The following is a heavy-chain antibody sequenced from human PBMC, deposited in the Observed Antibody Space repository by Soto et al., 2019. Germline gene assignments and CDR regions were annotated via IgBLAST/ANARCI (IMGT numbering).Heavy chain of an antibody. J-gene: IGHJ6*02. Sequence: PSETLSLTCTVSGGSISSSSYYWGWIRQPPGKGLEWIGSIYYSGSTYYNPSLKSRVTISVDTSKNQFSLKMNSVTAADTAVYYCARDLGCYCGVDCYPLDFWGQGTTVPVAS. CDR1: GGSISSSSYY. CDR2: IYYSGST. V-gene: IGHV4-39*07. CDR3: ARDLGCYCGVDCYPLDF. D-gene: IGHD2-21*02.